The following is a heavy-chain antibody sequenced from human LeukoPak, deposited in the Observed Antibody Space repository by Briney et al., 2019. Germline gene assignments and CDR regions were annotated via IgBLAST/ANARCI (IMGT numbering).Heavy chain of an antibody. CDR2: IYSGSTT. CDR3: ARAPYSSGWYGKGYYFDC. V-gene: IGHV3-66*01. J-gene: IGHJ4*02. D-gene: IGHD6-19*01. CDR1: GFTVSSKY. Sequence: PGGSLRLSCAASGFTVSSKYMSWVRQAPGKGLEWVSVIYSGSTTFYADSVKGRFSISRDNSKNTLYLQMNSLRAEDTAVYYCARAPYSSGWYGKGYYFDCWGQGTLVTVSS.